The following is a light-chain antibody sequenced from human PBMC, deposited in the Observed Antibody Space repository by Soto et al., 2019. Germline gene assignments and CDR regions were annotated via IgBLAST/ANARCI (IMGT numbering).Light chain of an antibody. V-gene: IGKV1-5*01. J-gene: IGKJ1*01. CDR2: AAS. CDR3: QQYSSYWA. CDR1: QSISKW. Sequence: DIQMTQSPSTLSASAGDRVTITCRASQSISKWLAWYQQKPGKAPKLLISAASNLQSGVPSRFSGSGSGTEFTLTINILHPDDSATYYCQQYSSYWAFGQGPR.